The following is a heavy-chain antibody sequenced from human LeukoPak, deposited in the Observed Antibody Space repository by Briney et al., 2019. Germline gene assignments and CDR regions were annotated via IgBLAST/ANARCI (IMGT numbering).Heavy chain of an antibody. Sequence: ASVKVSCKASGYTFTGYYMHWVRQAPGQGLEWMGWVNPNSGGTNYAQKFQGRVTMTRDTSISTAYMEVSRRRDDDTAVYYCASLYSGYDLSLGVYYYYGMDVWGQGTTVTVSS. D-gene: IGHD5-12*01. CDR2: VNPNSGGT. CDR1: GYTFTGYY. CDR3: ASLYSGYDLSLGVYYYYGMDV. V-gene: IGHV1-2*02. J-gene: IGHJ6*02.